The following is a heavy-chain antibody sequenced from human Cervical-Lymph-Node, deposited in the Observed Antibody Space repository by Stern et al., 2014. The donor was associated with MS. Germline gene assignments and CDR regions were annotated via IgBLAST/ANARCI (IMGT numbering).Heavy chain of an antibody. J-gene: IGHJ4*02. CDR3: TRQGPSPLDDFDY. CDR2: IRSKAHSYAT. CDR1: GFTFSDSA. Sequence: EVQLLESGGGLVQPGGSLKLSCAASGFTFSDSAIHWVRQASGKGLEWVGRIRSKAHSYATLYAASVRDRFTISRDDSKNTAYLQMNSLKTEDTAVYYCTRQGPSPLDDFDYWGQGTLVTVSS. V-gene: IGHV3-73*01.